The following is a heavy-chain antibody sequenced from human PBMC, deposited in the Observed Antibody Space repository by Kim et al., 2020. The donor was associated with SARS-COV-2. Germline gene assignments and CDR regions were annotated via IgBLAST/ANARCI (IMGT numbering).Heavy chain of an antibody. Sequence: GGSLRLSCVTSGFTFTNAWMSWVRQAPGRGLEWVGRIKSYSDGGTTDYGASVRGRFIISRDDSEKTVYLQMNSLQSEDTAVYYCTRDHNAKAGRLRFSDWDWGQGIQVTVSS. J-gene: IGHJ4*02. D-gene: IGHD4-17*01. CDR3: TRDHNAKAGRLRFSDWD. CDR1: GFTFTNAW. V-gene: IGHV3-15*01. CDR2: IKSYSDGGTT.